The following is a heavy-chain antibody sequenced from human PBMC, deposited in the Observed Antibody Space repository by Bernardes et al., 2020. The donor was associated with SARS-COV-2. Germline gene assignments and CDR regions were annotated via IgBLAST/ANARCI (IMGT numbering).Heavy chain of an antibody. Sequence: GGSLRLSCAASGFTFSNAWMNWVRQAPGKGLEWVGHIKRKTDGGTTDYAAPVKGRFTISGDDSKNTMYLQMNSLRAEDTAVYYCAKGPFGVVIEGYYFDYWGQGTLVTVSS. J-gene: IGHJ4*02. CDR1: GFTFSNAW. V-gene: IGHV3-15*07. CDR2: IKRKTDGGTT. D-gene: IGHD3-3*01. CDR3: AKGPFGVVIEGYYFDY.